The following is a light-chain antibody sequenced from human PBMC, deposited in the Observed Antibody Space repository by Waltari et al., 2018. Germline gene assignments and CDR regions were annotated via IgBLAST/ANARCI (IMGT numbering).Light chain of an antibody. V-gene: IGKV1-5*03. CDR1: QSISSW. CDR3: QQYSSYST. Sequence: DIQMTQSPSTLSASVGETVTITCRASQSISSWLAWYQQKPGKAPKLLIYKASSLESGVPSRFSGSGSGTEFTLTISSLQPDDFATYSCQQYSSYSTFGQGTKVEIK. J-gene: IGKJ2*01. CDR2: KAS.